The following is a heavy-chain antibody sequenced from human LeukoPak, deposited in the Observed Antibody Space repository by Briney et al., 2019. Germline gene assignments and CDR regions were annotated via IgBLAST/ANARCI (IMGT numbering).Heavy chain of an antibody. CDR2: ISSSSSTI. J-gene: IGHJ4*02. Sequence: GGSLRLSCAASGFTFSSYSMNWVRQAPGKGLEWVSYISSSSSTIYYADSVKGRFTISRDNAKNSLYLQMNSLRDEDTAVYYCARERSLRRHEDYFDYWGQGTLVTVSS. CDR1: GFTFSSYS. V-gene: IGHV3-48*02. CDR3: ARERSLRRHEDYFDY.